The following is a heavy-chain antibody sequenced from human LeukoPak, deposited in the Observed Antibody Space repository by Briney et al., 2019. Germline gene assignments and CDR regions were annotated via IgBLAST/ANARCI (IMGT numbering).Heavy chain of an antibody. CDR2: ISAYNGNT. Sequence: ASVKVSCKASGYTFTSYGISWVRQAPGQGLEWMGWISAYNGNTNYAQKLQGRVTMTTDTSTSTAYMELRSLRSDDTAVYYCARAAPEVVPAAIWFDPRGQGTLVTVSS. CDR3: ARAAPEVVPAAIWFDP. CDR1: GYTFTSYG. V-gene: IGHV1-18*01. J-gene: IGHJ5*02. D-gene: IGHD2-2*01.